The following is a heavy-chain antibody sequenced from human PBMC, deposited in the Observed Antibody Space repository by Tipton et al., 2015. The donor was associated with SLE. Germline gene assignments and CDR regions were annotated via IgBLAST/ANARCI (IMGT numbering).Heavy chain of an antibody. CDR1: GGSISSYY. CDR2: IYYSGST. Sequence: TLSLTCTVSGGSISSYYWSWIRQPPGKGLEWIGSIYYSGSTYYNPSLKSRVTISVDTSKNQFSLKVSSVTAADTAVYYCARGNWGSSVYYDYYMDVWGKGTTVTVSS. J-gene: IGHJ6*03. CDR3: ARGNWGSSVYYDYYMDV. V-gene: IGHV4-59*01. D-gene: IGHD7-27*01.